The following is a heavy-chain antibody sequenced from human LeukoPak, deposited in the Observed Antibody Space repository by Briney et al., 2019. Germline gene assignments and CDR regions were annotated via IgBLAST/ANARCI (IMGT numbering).Heavy chain of an antibody. CDR1: GYTFTSFG. J-gene: IGHJ4*02. D-gene: IGHD6-19*01. V-gene: IGHV1-18*01. Sequence: ASVKVSCKASGYTFTSFGISWVRQAPGQGLEGMGWISAYNGNTNYAQKLQGRVTITTDTSTSTAYMELRSLRSDDTAVYYCARDSQYSSGWFGDSFDYWGQGTLVTVSS. CDR3: ARDSQYSSGWFGDSFDY. CDR2: ISAYNGNT.